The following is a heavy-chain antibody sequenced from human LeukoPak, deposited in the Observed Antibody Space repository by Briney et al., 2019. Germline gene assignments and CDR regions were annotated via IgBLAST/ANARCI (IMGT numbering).Heavy chain of an antibody. J-gene: IGHJ4*02. CDR3: ARLTVAGTGDS. Sequence: PSETLSLTRTVSGGSISSYYWSWVRQPPGEGLEWIGYIYYSGTTDYNPSLKSRVTISVDTSKNQFSLKMRSVTAADTAVYYCARLTVAGTGDSWGQGTLVTVSS. CDR1: GGSISSYY. CDR2: IYYSGTT. V-gene: IGHV4-59*01. D-gene: IGHD6-19*01.